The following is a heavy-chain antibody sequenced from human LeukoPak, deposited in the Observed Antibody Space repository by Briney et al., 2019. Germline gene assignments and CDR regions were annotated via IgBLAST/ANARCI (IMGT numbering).Heavy chain of an antibody. CDR1: GGSISSYY. Sequence: SETLSLTCTVSGGSISSYYWGWVRQPPGKGLEWIGYIYYSGSTNYNPSLKSRVTISVDTSKNQFSLKLSSVTAADTAVYYCARVPYNWNYAPDYWGQGTLVTVSS. CDR3: ARVPYNWNYAPDY. D-gene: IGHD1-7*01. J-gene: IGHJ4*02. V-gene: IGHV4-59*01. CDR2: IYYSGST.